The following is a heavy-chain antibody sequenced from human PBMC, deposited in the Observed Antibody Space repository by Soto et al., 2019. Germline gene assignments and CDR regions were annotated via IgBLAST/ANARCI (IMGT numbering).Heavy chain of an antibody. CDR1: GFTFSRDG. J-gene: IGHJ4*02. V-gene: IGHV3-23*01. CDR3: AKERASTTAFDY. Sequence: EVQLLESGGGLVQAGGSLRLSCAASGFTFSRDGLSWVRQAAGRGLEWGSDVTDNGRSTYYADSVRGRFTISRDNTNNTLFLQLNSLRAEDTAVYYCAKERASTTAFDYWGQGALVTVSS. D-gene: IGHD1-1*01. CDR2: VTDNGRST.